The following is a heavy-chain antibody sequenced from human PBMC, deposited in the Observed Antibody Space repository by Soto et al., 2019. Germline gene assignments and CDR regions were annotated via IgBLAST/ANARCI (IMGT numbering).Heavy chain of an antibody. CDR1: GGTFSSYA. CDR2: IIPIFGTA. Sequence: GASVKVSCKASGGTFSSYAISWVRQAPGQGLEWMGGIIPIFGTANYAQKFQGRVTITADKSTSTAYMELSSLRSEDTAVYYCARGRSGEGYSYGYSMDVWGQGTTVTVSS. D-gene: IGHD5-18*01. J-gene: IGHJ6*02. V-gene: IGHV1-69*06. CDR3: ARGRSGEGYSYGYSMDV.